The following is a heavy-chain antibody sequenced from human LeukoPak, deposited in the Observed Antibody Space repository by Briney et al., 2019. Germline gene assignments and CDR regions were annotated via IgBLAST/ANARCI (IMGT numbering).Heavy chain of an antibody. D-gene: IGHD3-22*01. Sequence: PSEPLSLTCTVSGGAISSYYWSWIRQPPGKGLEWIGYIYYSGGTKYNPSLMSRVTISVDRAQSQFSLSLTSVTAADTAVYYCARDGLFDSSGYYMDSWGQGTLVIVSS. CDR3: ARDGLFDSSGYYMDS. CDR2: IYYSGGT. CDR1: GGAISSYY. V-gene: IGHV4-59*01. J-gene: IGHJ4*02.